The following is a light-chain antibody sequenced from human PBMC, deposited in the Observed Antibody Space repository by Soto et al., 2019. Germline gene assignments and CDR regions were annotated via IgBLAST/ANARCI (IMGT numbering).Light chain of an antibody. J-gene: IGLJ2*01. CDR1: SSDIGTHEL. V-gene: IGLV2-23*01. CDR2: EGS. Sequence: QSVLTQPASVSGSPGQSITISCTGTSSDIGTHELVSWYQQQPGKVPKLVIYEGSKRPSGVPNRFSGSKSGNTVSLTISGLQAEDEADYYCCSYAGSSTFVVFGGGTKLTVL. CDR3: CSYAGSSTFVV.